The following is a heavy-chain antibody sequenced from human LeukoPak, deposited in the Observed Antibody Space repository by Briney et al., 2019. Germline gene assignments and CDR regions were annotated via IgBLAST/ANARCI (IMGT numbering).Heavy chain of an antibody. CDR3: ARAGANFKTSPFDY. J-gene: IGHJ4*02. CDR1: GFTFSSYS. D-gene: IGHD4/OR15-4a*01. CDR2: ISSSSSYM. Sequence: GGSLRLSCAASGFTFSSYSMNWVRQAPGKVLEWVSSISSSSSYMYYADSVKGRFTISRDNAKNSLYLQMNSLRAEDTAVYYCARAGANFKTSPFDYWGQGTLATVSS. V-gene: IGHV3-21*01.